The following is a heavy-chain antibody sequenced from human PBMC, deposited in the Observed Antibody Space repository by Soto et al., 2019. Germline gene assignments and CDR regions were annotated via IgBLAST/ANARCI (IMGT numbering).Heavy chain of an antibody. CDR3: ARDRWFGEFNWFDP. V-gene: IGHV4-4*07. D-gene: IGHD3-10*01. J-gene: IGHJ5*02. CDR1: VGSIRSYY. CDR2: IYTSGST. Sequence: PSETLSLTGTVSVGSIRSYYWSWIRQRAGKGLEWIGRIYTSGSTNYNPSLKSRVTMSVDTSKNQFSLKLSSVTAADTAVYYCARDRWFGEFNWFDPWGQGTLVTVSS.